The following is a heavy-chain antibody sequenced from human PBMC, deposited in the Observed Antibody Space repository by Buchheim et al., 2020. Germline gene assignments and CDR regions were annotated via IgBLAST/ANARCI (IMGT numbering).Heavy chain of an antibody. J-gene: IGHJ5*02. CDR3: ARGYYDSGGYYRWIPRFAP. CDR2: MNPNSGNT. D-gene: IGHD3-22*01. CDR1: GYTFTSYD. Sequence: QVQLVQSGAEVKKPGASVKVSCQASGYTFTSYDINWVRQATGQGLEWMGWMNPNSGNTGYAQKFQGRVTMTRNTSISTAYMELSSLRSEDTAVYFCARGYYDSGGYYRWIPRFAPWGQGTL. V-gene: IGHV1-8*01.